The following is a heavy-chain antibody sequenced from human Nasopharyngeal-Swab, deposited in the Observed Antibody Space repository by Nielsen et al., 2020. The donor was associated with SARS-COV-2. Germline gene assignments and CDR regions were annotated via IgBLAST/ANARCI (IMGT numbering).Heavy chain of an antibody. CDR2: INSDGSST. J-gene: IGHJ6*03. V-gene: IGHV3-74*01. CDR1: GFTFSSYW. CDR3: ARDTSGYDGNYYYYYMDV. D-gene: IGHD5-12*01. Sequence: GGSLRLSCAASGFTFSSYWMHWVRQAPGKGLVWVPRINSDGSSTSYADSVKGRFTISRDNAKNTLYLQMNSLRAEDTAVYYCARDTSGYDGNYYYYYMDVWGKGTTVTVSS.